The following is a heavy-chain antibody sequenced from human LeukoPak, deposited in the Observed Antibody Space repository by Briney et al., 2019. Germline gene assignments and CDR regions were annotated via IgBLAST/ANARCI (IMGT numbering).Heavy chain of an antibody. J-gene: IGHJ5*02. CDR1: GYTFTSHG. D-gene: IGHD4-23*01. CDR3: ARDNSIADRGWWFDP. Sequence: ASVKVSCKASGYTFTSHGISWVRQAPGQGLEWMGWISAYNGNSNYAQKLQGRVAMTTDTSTNTAYMELRSLRSDDTAVYYCARDNSIADRGWWFDPWGQGTLVTVSS. V-gene: IGHV1-18*01. CDR2: ISAYNGNS.